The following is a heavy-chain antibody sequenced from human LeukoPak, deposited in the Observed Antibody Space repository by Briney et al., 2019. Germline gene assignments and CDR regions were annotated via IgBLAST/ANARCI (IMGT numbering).Heavy chain of an antibody. Sequence: GGSPRLSCAASGFTFSSYAMSWVRQAPGKGLEWVSSISGSGGSTYYADSVKGRFTISRDNSKNTLYLQMNSLRAEDTAVYYCAKDLKIPGDHVFDYWGQGTLVTVSS. CDR2: ISGSGGST. J-gene: IGHJ4*02. CDR3: AKDLKIPGDHVFDY. V-gene: IGHV3-23*01. D-gene: IGHD2-21*02. CDR1: GFTFSSYA.